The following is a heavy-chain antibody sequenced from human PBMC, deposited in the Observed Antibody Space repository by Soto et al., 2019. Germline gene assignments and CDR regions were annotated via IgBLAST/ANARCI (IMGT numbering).Heavy chain of an antibody. CDR2: ISGGGGST. J-gene: IGHJ3*02. V-gene: IGHV3-23*01. CDR3: AKAPNSVLRSAFDI. CDR1: VFTCSSYA. Sequence: PWGPLRLSCAASVFTCSSYAMSWVRQAPGKGLEWVSAISGGGGSTYYADSVKGRFTISRDNSKNTLYLQMNSLRADDTAVYYCAKAPNSVLRSAFDIWGQGAMVTVSS.